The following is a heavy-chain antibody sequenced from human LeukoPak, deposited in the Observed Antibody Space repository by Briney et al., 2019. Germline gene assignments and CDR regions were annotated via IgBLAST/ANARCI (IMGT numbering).Heavy chain of an antibody. CDR3: ARNRVANDWFDP. CDR2: IIPNSGGT. D-gene: IGHD2-15*01. V-gene: IGHV1-2*04. CDR1: GYTFTGYY. Sequence: ASVKVSCKASGYTFTGYYMHWVRQAPGQGLEWMGWIIPNSGGTNYAQKFQGWVTMTRDTSISTAYMELSRLRSDDTAVYYCARNRVANDWFDPWGQGTLVTVSS. J-gene: IGHJ5*02.